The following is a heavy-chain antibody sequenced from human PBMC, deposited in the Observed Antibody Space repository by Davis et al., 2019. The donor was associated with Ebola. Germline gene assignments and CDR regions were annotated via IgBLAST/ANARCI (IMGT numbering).Heavy chain of an antibody. J-gene: IGHJ5*02. CDR2: IYYSGST. Sequence: SETLSLTCTVSGGSISSSSYYWGWIRQPPGKGLEWIGYIYYSGSTNYNPSLKSRVTISVDTSKNQFSLKLSSVTAADTAVYYCARVDYDFWSGYYSGHWFDPWGQGTLVTVSS. D-gene: IGHD3-3*01. V-gene: IGHV4-61*05. CDR3: ARVDYDFWSGYYSGHWFDP. CDR1: GGSISSSSYY.